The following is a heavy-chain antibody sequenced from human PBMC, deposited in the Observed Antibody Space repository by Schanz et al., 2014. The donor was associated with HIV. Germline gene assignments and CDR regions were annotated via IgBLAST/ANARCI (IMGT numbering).Heavy chain of an antibody. CDR2: ISWSGKNT. CDR1: GLTFGSYA. D-gene: IGHD5-12*01. Sequence: EVQLLESGGGLVQPGGSLRLSCAASGLTFGSYAMSWVRQAPGKGLEWVSGISWSGKNTGYADSVRGRFSISRDNAKKSVYLLMNSLRAEDTAVYYCASGPLYYFDYWGQGTLVTVSS. CDR3: ASGPLYYFDY. V-gene: IGHV3-23*01. J-gene: IGHJ4*02.